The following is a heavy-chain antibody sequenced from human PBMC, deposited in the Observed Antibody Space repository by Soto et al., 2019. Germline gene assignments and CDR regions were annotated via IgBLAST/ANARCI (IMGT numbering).Heavy chain of an antibody. V-gene: IGHV1-46*01. CDR3: ARLPGLPYCDY. CDR2: INPSDGST. CDR1: GYTFTTYN. J-gene: IGHJ4*02. D-gene: IGHD4-17*01. Sequence: ASVKVSCKASGYTFTTYNMHWVRQAPVQGLKWMGIINPSDGSTNYAQKFQGRVTMTRDTSTSTVYMELSSLRSEDTAVYYCARLPGLPYCDYWGQGTLVTVSS.